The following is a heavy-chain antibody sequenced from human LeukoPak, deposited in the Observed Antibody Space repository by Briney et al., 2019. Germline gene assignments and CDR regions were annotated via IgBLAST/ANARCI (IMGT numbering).Heavy chain of an antibody. J-gene: IGHJ2*01. V-gene: IGHV3-23*01. Sequence: GGSLRLSCAASGFRFSTYAMSWVRQAPGKGLEWVSAISGSGGNTHYADSVKGRFTISRDNSKNTLYVQMNSLRVEDTAVYYCTQGARADTYWYFDLWGRGTLVTVAS. CDR3: TQGARADTYWYFDL. CDR1: GFRFSTYA. D-gene: IGHD3-16*01. CDR2: ISGSGGNT.